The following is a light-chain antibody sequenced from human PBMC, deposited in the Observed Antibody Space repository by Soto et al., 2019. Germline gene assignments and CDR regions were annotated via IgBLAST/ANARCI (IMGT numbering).Light chain of an antibody. J-gene: IGKJ4*01. CDR3: QQYDNLLT. Sequence: DIQMTQSPSSLSASVGHRVTITCPASQDISNYLNWYQQKPGKAPKLLIYDASNLETGVPSRFSGSGSGTDFTFTISSLQPEDNATYYCQQYDNLLTVGGGTKVEIK. V-gene: IGKV1-33*01. CDR2: DAS. CDR1: QDISNY.